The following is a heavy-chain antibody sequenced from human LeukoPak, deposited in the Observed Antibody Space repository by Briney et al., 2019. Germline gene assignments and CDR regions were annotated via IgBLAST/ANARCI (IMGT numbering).Heavy chain of an antibody. D-gene: IGHD3-9*01. CDR1: GFTFSSYW. CDR2: IYSDGST. V-gene: IGHV3-66*01. CDR3: ARSRYLDWGGAFDM. Sequence: GGSLRLSCAASGFTFSSYWMSWVRQAPGKGLEWVSVIYSDGSTYYADSVRGRFTMSRDDSKNTVYLQLNRLRGEDTAIYYCARSRYLDWGGAFDMWGQGTMVTVSS. J-gene: IGHJ3*02.